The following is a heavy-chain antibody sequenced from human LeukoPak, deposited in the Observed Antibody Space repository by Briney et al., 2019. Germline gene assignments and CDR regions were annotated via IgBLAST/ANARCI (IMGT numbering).Heavy chain of an antibody. Sequence: ASVKVSCKASGGTFSSYAISWVRQAPGQGLEWMGGIIPIFGTANYAQKFQGRVTITTDESTSTVYMELSSLRSEDTAVYYCARDSRPRQRGDPYYYYYYGMDVWGQGTTVTVSS. CDR3: ARDSRPRQRGDPYYYYYYGMDV. CDR1: GGTFSSYA. V-gene: IGHV1-69*05. D-gene: IGHD6-25*01. CDR2: IIPIFGTA. J-gene: IGHJ6*02.